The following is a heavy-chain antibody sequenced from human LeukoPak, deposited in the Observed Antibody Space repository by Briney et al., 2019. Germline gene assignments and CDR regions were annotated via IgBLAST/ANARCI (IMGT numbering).Heavy chain of an antibody. Sequence: VASVKVSCTASGYTFTSYYMHWVRQAPGQGLEWMGIINPSGGSTSYAQKLQGRVTMTTDTSTSTAYMELRSLRSDDTAVYYCARGPPHIEGWFDPWGQGTLVTVSS. J-gene: IGHJ5*02. D-gene: IGHD5-12*01. CDR2: INPSGGST. CDR1: GYTFTSYY. V-gene: IGHV1-46*01. CDR3: ARGPPHIEGWFDP.